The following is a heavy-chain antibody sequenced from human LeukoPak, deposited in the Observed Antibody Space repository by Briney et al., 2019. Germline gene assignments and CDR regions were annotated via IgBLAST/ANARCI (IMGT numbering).Heavy chain of an antibody. J-gene: IGHJ4*01. V-gene: IGHV1-2*02. Sequence: GASVTVSCKASGYTFNYYYLHWVRQAPGQGLECLGWINPNSGGTHYAQKFQGRVTMTRDTSITTAYMELRRLTSDDTAIYYCARAGYCCCSTCYSLLEWGQGTPVTLSS. D-gene: IGHD2-15*01. CDR1: GYTFNYYY. CDR3: ARAGYCCCSTCYSLLE. CDR2: INPNSGGT.